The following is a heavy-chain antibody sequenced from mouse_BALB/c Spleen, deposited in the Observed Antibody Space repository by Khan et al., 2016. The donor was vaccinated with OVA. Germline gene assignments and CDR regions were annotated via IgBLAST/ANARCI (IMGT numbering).Heavy chain of an antibody. Sequence: EVKLVESGGDVVKPGGSLKLSCAASGFTFSTYGMSWVRQTPDKRLEWVATVSTGGHYTYYPDTVKGRFTISRDNAKNTLYLQRSSLKSEDTAMFYCARLAYYYDSEGFAYWGQGTLVTVSA. V-gene: IGHV5-6*02. CDR3: ARLAYYYDSEGFAY. J-gene: IGHJ3*01. D-gene: IGHD1-1*01. CDR1: GFTFSTYG. CDR2: VSTGGHYT.